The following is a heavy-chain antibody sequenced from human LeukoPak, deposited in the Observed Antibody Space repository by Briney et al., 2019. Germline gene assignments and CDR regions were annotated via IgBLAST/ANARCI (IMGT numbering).Heavy chain of an antibody. CDR1: GFTFGDYA. D-gene: IGHD3-3*01. CDR3: TRDFAYNMAPPPDDFWSGVSAPDYLYYFDY. J-gene: IGHJ4*02. V-gene: IGHV3-49*03. CDR2: IRSKAYGGTT. Sequence: GRSLRLSCTASGFTFGDYAMSWFRQAPGKGLEWVGFIRSKAYGGTTEYAASVKGRFTISRDDFKSIAYLPMNSLKTEDTAVYYCTRDFAYNMAPPPDDFWSGVSAPDYLYYFDYWGQGTLVTVSS.